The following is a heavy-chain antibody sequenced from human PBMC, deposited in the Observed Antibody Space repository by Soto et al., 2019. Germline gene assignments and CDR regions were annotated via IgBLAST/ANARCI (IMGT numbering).Heavy chain of an antibody. D-gene: IGHD1-20*01. J-gene: IGHJ5*01. CDR2: ILYSGNT. V-gene: IGHV4-59*01. Sequence: SETLSLTCNVFGGSIGGYYWNWIRQSPGRGLEWIGSILYSGNTNYNPSLSSRVTISVDPSKNQFSLKVHSVNAADTAIYYCAKSRGITGTTFNWFDSWGQGTQVTVSS. CDR3: AKSRGITGTTFNWFDS. CDR1: GGSIGGYY.